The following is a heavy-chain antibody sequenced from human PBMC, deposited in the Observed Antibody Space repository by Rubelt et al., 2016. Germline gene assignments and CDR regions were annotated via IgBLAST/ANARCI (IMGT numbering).Heavy chain of an antibody. CDR1: GGSISSYY. D-gene: IGHD6-19*01. CDR2: IYYSGST. Sequence: QVQLQESGPGLVKPSETLSLTCTVSGGSISSYYWSWIRQPPGKGLEWIGYIYYSGSTSYNPSLKGRVTITVDTSKNPFSLKVTSVTAADTALYYCAIFRDISGWGLDPWGQGTLVTVSS. V-gene: IGHV4-59*12. CDR3: AIFRDISGWGLDP. J-gene: IGHJ5*02.